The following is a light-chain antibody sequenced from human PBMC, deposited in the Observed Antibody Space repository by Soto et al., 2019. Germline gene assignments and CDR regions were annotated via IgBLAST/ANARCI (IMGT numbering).Light chain of an antibody. CDR1: SSNIGTNY. Sequence: QSVLTQPPSASGTPGQRVTISCSGSSSNIGTNYVYWYQQVPGTAPKLLIYSNNQRPSGVPDRFSGSKSGTSASLAIRGLRSEDEADYYCATWDDSLRDRVFGGGTKLTVL. V-gene: IGLV1-47*02. J-gene: IGLJ3*02. CDR3: ATWDDSLRDRV. CDR2: SNN.